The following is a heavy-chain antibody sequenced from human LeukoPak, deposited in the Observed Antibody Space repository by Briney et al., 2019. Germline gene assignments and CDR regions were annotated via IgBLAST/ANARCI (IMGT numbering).Heavy chain of an antibody. D-gene: IGHD3-22*01. CDR2: ISAYNGNT. J-gene: IGHJ4*02. V-gene: IGHV1-18*01. CDR1: GYTFTSYG. CDR3: ARGSLYYYDSSGYYGY. Sequence: GASVKVSCKASGYTFTSYGISWVRQAPGQGLEWTGWISAYNGNTNYAQKLQGRVTMTADTSTSTAYMELRSLRSDDTAVYYCARGSLYYYDSSGYYGYWGQGTLVTVSS.